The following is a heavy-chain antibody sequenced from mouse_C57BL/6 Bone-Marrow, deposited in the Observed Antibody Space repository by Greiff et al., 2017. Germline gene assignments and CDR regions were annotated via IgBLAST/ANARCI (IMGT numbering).Heavy chain of an antibody. CDR3: VRDGCSEAMDY. CDR1: GFTFNTYS. Sequence: EVQRVESGGGLVQPKGSLKLSCAASGFTFNTYSMHWVRQAPGKGFEWVARIRRKSGNYATYYAVSVKDRFTISRADSQSMLYLQMNYQNTEDKAMYYCVRDGCSEAMDYWGQGTSVTVSS. J-gene: IGHJ4*01. CDR2: IRRKSGNYAT. V-gene: IGHV10-3*01.